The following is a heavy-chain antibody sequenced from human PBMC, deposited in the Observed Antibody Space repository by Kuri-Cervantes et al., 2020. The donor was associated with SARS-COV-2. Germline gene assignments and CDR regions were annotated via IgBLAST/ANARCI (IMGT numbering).Heavy chain of an antibody. J-gene: IGHJ3*02. D-gene: IGHD3-22*01. CDR2: IYYSGST. Sequence: SETLSLTCTVSGGSISSHYWSWIRQPPGKGLEWIGYIYYSGSTYYNPSLKSRVTISVDTSKNQFSLKLSSVTAADTAVYYCARRTAYYYDSSGYYYHAFDIWGQGTMVTVSS. V-gene: IGHV4-59*08. CDR3: ARRTAYYYDSSGYYYHAFDI. CDR1: GGSISSHY.